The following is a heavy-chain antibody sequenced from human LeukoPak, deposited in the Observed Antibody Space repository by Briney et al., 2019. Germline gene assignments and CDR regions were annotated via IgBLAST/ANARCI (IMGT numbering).Heavy chain of an antibody. D-gene: IGHD5-18*01. CDR1: GGSISSNY. Sequence: PSETLSLTCTVSGGSISSNYWSWIRQPPGKGLEWIGYIYYTGSTSYNPSLKSRVTISVDMSKNQFSLKLSSVTAADTAVYYCARAGVYGYGHEDYWGQGTLVTVSS. V-gene: IGHV4-59*01. J-gene: IGHJ4*02. CDR2: IYYTGST. CDR3: ARAGVYGYGHEDY.